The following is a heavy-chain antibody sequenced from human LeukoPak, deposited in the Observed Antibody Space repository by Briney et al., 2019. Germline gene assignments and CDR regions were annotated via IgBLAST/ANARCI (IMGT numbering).Heavy chain of an antibody. CDR3: ARSVGSGYYYGLDY. Sequence: GGSLRLSCAASGFTFSSYSMNWVRQAPGKGLEWVSSISSNSIYVFYADSMKGRFTISRDNAKNSLSLQMNSLRAEDTAVYYCARSVGSGYYYGLDYWGQGTLVTVSS. V-gene: IGHV3-21*01. J-gene: IGHJ4*02. D-gene: IGHD3-22*01. CDR1: GFTFSSYS. CDR2: ISSNSIYV.